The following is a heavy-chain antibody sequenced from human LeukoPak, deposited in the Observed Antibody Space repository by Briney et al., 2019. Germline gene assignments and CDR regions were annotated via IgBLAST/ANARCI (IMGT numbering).Heavy chain of an antibody. CDR1: GFSFSSYA. J-gene: IGHJ4*02. Sequence: PGGSLRLSCAASGFSFSSYAMHWVRQAPGKGLEWVAVISYDGSNKYYADSVKGRFTISRDNSKNTLYLQMNSLRAEDTAVYYCAKDPLVVTAIPNTHFDYWGQGTLVTVSS. V-gene: IGHV3-30*04. CDR2: ISYDGSNK. D-gene: IGHD2-21*02. CDR3: AKDPLVVTAIPNTHFDY.